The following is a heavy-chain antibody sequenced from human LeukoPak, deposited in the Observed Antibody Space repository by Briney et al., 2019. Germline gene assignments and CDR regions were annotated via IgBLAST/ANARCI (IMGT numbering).Heavy chain of an antibody. D-gene: IGHD3-22*01. J-gene: IGHJ4*02. CDR2: ISSSSSYI. V-gene: IGHV3-21*01. Sequence: GALRLSCAASGFTFSSYSMNWVRQAPGKGLEWVSSISSSSSYIYYADSVKGRFTISRDNAKNSLYLQMNSLRAEDTAVYYCAKDPPYYYDSSGYYRFDYWGQGTLATVSS. CDR3: AKDPPYYYDSSGYYRFDY. CDR1: GFTFSSYS.